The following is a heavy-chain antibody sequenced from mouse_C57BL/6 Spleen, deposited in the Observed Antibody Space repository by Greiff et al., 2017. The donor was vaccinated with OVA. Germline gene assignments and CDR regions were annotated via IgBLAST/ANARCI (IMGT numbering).Heavy chain of an antibody. J-gene: IGHJ4*01. CDR1: GYTFTEYT. CDR2: FYPGSGSI. CDR3: ARHEVTYYSNPYAMDY. V-gene: IGHV1-62-2*01. Sequence: QVQLKESGAELVKPGASVKLSCKASGYTFTEYTIHWVKQRSGQGLEWIGWFYPGSGSIKYNEKFKDKATLTADKSSSTVYMELSRLTSEDSAVYFCARHEVTYYSNPYAMDYWGQGTSVTVSS. D-gene: IGHD2-5*01.